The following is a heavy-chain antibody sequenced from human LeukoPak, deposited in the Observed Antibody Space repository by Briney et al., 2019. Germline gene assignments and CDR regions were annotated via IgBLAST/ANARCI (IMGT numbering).Heavy chain of an antibody. J-gene: IGHJ4*02. CDR1: GGSISSYY. V-gene: IGHV4-59*01. Sequence: SETLSLTCTVSGGSISSYYWSWIRQPPGKGLGWIGYIYYSGSTNYNPSLKSRVTISVDTSKNQFSLKLSSVTAADTAVYYCARYVVVTAYFDYWGQGTLVIVSS. CDR3: ARYVVVTAYFDY. D-gene: IGHD2-21*02. CDR2: IYYSGST.